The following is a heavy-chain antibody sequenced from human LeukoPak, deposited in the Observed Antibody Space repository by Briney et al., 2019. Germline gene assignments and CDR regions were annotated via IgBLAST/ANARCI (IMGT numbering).Heavy chain of an antibody. D-gene: IGHD3-9*01. CDR2: IRYDGSNK. V-gene: IGHV3-30*02. Sequence: PGGSLRLSCAASGFTFSSYAMHWVRQAPGKGLEWVAFIRYDGSNKYYADSVKGRFTISRDNSKNTLYLQMNSLRAEDTAVYYCAKTPFSDWLVVWFDHWGQGTLVTVSS. J-gene: IGHJ5*02. CDR3: AKTPFSDWLVVWFDH. CDR1: GFTFSSYA.